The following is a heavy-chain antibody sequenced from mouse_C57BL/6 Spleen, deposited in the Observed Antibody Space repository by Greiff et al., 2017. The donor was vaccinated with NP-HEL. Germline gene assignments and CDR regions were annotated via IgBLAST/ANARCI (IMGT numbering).Heavy chain of an antibody. CDR2: IHPNSGST. CDR1: GYTFTSYW. D-gene: IGHD2-2*01. V-gene: IGHV1-64*01. J-gene: IGHJ1*03. CDR3: ARGGYGYDFHWYFDV. Sequence: QVQLQQSGAELVKPGASVKLSCKASGYTFTSYWMHWVKQRPGQGLEWIGMIHPNSGSTNYNEKFKSKATLTVDKSSSTAYMQLSSLTSEDSAVYYCARGGYGYDFHWYFDVWGTGTTVTVSS.